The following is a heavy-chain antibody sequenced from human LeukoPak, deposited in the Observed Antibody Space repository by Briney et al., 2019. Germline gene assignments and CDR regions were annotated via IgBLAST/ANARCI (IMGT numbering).Heavy chain of an antibody. D-gene: IGHD3-22*01. CDR2: IYYSGST. CDR3: ARGADSSGYYSIFYFDY. CDR1: GGSISSYY. Sequence: PTDTLSLTCTVSGGSISSYYWNWIRQPPGKGLEWIGYIYYSGSTNNNPSLKSRVTISVDTSKNQFSLKLSSVTAADTAVYYCARGADSSGYYSIFYFDYWGQGTLVTVSS. V-gene: IGHV4-59*07. J-gene: IGHJ4*02.